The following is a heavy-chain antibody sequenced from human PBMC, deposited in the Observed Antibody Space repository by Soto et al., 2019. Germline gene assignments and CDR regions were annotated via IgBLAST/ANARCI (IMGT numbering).Heavy chain of an antibody. CDR3: TTDRMVVVAATQPSKPH. V-gene: IGHV3-15*01. J-gene: IGHJ1*01. CDR2: IKSKTDGGTT. D-gene: IGHD2-15*01. Sequence: EVQLVESGGGLVKPGGSLRLSCAASGFTFSNAWMSWVRQAPAKGLEWVGRIKSKTDGGTTDYAAPVKGRFTISRDDSKTTLYLQMNSLKTADTSVYYCTTDRMVVVAATQPSKPHWGQGTRVTVSS. CDR1: GFTFSNAW.